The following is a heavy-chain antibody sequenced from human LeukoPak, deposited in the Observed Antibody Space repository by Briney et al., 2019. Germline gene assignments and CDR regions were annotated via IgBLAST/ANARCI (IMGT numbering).Heavy chain of an antibody. J-gene: IGHJ4*02. CDR2: ISAYNGNT. V-gene: IGHV1-18*01. CDR1: GYTFTSYG. CDR3: ARTPPGGLIDY. D-gene: IGHD3-10*01. Sequence: ASVKVSCKASGYTFTSYGISWVRQAPGQGLEWMGWISAYNGNTKYVQKVQGRVTMTTDTSTSTAYMEMRSLRSDDTAVYYCARTPPGGLIDYWGQGTLVTVSS.